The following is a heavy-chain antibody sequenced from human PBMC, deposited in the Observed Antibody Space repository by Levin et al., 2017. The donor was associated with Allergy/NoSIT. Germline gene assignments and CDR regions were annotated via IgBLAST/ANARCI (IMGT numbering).Heavy chain of an antibody. CDR1: GFTFSNAW. V-gene: IGHV3-15*01. Sequence: GGSLRLSCAASGFTFSNAWMSWVRQAPGKGLEWVGRIKSKTDGGTTDYAAPVKGRLTISRDDSKNTLYLQMNSLKTEDTAVYYCTTEYYYVRSGYVDYWGQGTLVTDAS. J-gene: IGHJ4*02. CDR3: TTEYYYVRSGYVDY. D-gene: IGHD3-22*01. CDR2: IKSKTDGGTT.